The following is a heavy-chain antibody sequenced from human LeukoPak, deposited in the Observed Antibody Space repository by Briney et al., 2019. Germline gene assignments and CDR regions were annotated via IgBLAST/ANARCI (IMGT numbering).Heavy chain of an antibody. CDR3: ARHGGAAAAIDY. CDR1: GGFDSSSSYF. J-gene: IGHJ4*02. CDR2: IYYSGTT. D-gene: IGHD6-13*01. Sequence: SETVSLTCTVSGGFDSSSSYFWRWIRQPPGKMLGWIGSIYYSGTTYHNPSLKSRITISVDTSKNQFSLKLSSVTAADTAVYYCARHGGAAAAIDYWGQGTLVTVSS. V-gene: IGHV4-39*01.